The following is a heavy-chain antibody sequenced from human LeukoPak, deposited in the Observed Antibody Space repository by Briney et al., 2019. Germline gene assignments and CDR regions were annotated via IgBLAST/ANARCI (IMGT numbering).Heavy chain of an antibody. J-gene: IGHJ6*03. Sequence: GASVKVSCKASGYTFTGYYMHWVRQAPGQGLEWMGWINPNSGGTNYAQKFQGRVTMTRDTSISTAYMELSRLRSDDTAVYYCARVELEPKFYYYYYMDVWGKGTTVTVSS. CDR3: ARVELEPKFYYYYYMDV. V-gene: IGHV1-2*02. CDR1: GYTFTGYY. CDR2: INPNSGGT. D-gene: IGHD1-1*01.